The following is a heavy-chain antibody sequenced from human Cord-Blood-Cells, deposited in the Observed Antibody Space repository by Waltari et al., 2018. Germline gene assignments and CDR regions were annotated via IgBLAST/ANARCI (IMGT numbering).Heavy chain of an antibody. D-gene: IGHD3-22*01. CDR2: IWYDGSNK. CDR3: ARGGYYYDG. CDR1: GFTFSSYG. Sequence: QVQLVESGGGVVQPGRSLRLSCAASGFTFSSYGQHWVRQAPGKGLEWVAVIWYDGSNKYYADSVKGRFTISRDNSKNTLYLQMNSLRAEDTAVYYCARGGYYYDGWGQGTLVTVSS. J-gene: IGHJ4*02. V-gene: IGHV3-33*01.